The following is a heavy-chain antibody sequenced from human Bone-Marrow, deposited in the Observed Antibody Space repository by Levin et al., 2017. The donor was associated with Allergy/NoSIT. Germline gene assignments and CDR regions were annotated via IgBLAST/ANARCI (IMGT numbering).Heavy chain of an antibody. CDR1: GGSVSSGSYY. CDR2: IYYSGST. J-gene: IGHJ3*02. D-gene: IGHD3-10*01. V-gene: IGHV4-61*01. CDR3: ASYSPPPWERITMVQGVTTRLAFDI. Sequence: SETLSLTCTVSGGSVSSGSYYWSWIRQPPGKGLEWIGYIYYSGSTNYNPSLKSRVTISVDTSKNQFSLKLSSVTAADTAVYYCASYSPPPWERITMVQGVTTRLAFDIWGQGTMVTVSS.